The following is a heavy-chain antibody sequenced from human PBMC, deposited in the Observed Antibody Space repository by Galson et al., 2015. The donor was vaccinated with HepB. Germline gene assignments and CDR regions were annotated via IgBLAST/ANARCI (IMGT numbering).Heavy chain of an antibody. J-gene: IGHJ6*02. CDR2: IYWNDDK. D-gene: IGHD3-3*01. CDR3: ARLLRFLETWGRSDYYGMDV. Sequence: PALVKPTQTLTLTCTFFGFSLSTSGVGVGWIRQPPGKALEWLALIYWNDDKRYSPSLKSRLTITKDTSKPQVVLTMTNMDPVDTATYYCARLLRFLETWGRSDYYGMDVWGQGTPVTVSS. V-gene: IGHV2-5*01. CDR1: GFSLSTSGVG.